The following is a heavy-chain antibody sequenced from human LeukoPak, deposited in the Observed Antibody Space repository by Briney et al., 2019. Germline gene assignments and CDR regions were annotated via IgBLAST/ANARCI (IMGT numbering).Heavy chain of an antibody. CDR3: ASPRGYSDAFDI. J-gene: IGHJ3*02. D-gene: IGHD5-18*01. Sequence: EASVNVSCKASGYTFSSYGMSWVRQAPGQGLEWMGGIIPIFGTANYAQKFQGRVTITTDESTSTAYMELSSLRSEDTAVYYCASPRGYSDAFDIWGQGTMVTVSS. V-gene: IGHV1-69*05. CDR2: IIPIFGTA. CDR1: GYTFSSYG.